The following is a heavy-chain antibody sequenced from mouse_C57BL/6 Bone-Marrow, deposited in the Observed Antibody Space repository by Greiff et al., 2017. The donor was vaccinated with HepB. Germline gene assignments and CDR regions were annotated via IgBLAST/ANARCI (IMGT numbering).Heavy chain of an antibody. Sequence: EVQLQQSGPELVKPGASVKIPCKASGYTFTDYNMDWVKQSHGKSLEWIGDINPNNGGTIYNQKFKGKATLTVDKSSSTAYMELRSLTSEDTAVYYCARSIYSNYSYFFDYWGQGTTLTVSS. D-gene: IGHD2-5*01. CDR3: ARSIYSNYSYFFDY. CDR2: INPNNGGT. CDR1: GYTFTDYN. J-gene: IGHJ2*01. V-gene: IGHV1-18*01.